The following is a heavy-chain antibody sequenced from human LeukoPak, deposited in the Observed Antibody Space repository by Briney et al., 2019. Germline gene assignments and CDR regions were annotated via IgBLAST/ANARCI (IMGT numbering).Heavy chain of an antibody. V-gene: IGHV3-21*01. CDR3: ARDSSGWYRRLDP. CDR1: GFTFIIYI. Sequence: GGALRLSCAASGFTFIIYIRNWVRQAPGRGREWVSSISSRSSYRYYADSVKGRFTISRDNAKNSLYLQMNSLRAEDTAVYYCARDSSGWYRRLDPWGQGTLVTVSS. CDR2: ISSRSSYR. J-gene: IGHJ5*02. D-gene: IGHD6-19*01.